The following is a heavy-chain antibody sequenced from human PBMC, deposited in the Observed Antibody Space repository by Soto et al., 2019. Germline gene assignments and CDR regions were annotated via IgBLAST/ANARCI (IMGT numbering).Heavy chain of an antibody. D-gene: IGHD4-4*01. CDR1: GYPFTSYG. CDR3: ARDRYSNYGDYYYYYGMDV. CDR2: ISAYNGNT. Sequence: GASVKVSCKASGYPFTSYGISWVRQAPGQGLEWMGWISAYNGNTNYEQKPQGRVTMTTDTSTSTAYMELRSLRSDDTAVYYYARDRYSNYGDYYYYYGMDVWGQGTTVTVSS. J-gene: IGHJ6*02. V-gene: IGHV1-18*04.